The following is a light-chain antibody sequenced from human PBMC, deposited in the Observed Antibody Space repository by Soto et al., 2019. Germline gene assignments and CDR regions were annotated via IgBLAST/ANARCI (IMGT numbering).Light chain of an antibody. CDR2: AAP. CDR1: QGISNY. CDR3: QKYNSAPYT. V-gene: IGKV1-27*01. Sequence: DIQMTQSPSSLSASVGDRVTITCRASQGISNYLAWYQQKPEKVPKLLIYAAPTLQSGVPSRFSGSGSGTDFTLTISSLKPEDVATYYCQKYNSAPYTFGQGTKLEIK. J-gene: IGKJ2*01.